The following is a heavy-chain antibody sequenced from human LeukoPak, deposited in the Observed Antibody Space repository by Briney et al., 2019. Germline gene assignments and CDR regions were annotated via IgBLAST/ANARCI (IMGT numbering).Heavy chain of an antibody. V-gene: IGHV3-66*01. CDR3: ESIAVAGTFDY. D-gene: IGHD6-19*01. Sequence: VGSLRLSCAASGFTVSSNYMSWVRQAPGKGLEWGSVIYSDDSTYYTDSVKGRFTISRDNSKNTLYLQMNSLRAEDTAVYYCESIAVAGTFDYWGQGTLVTVSS. CDR2: IYSDDST. CDR1: GFTVSSNY. J-gene: IGHJ4*02.